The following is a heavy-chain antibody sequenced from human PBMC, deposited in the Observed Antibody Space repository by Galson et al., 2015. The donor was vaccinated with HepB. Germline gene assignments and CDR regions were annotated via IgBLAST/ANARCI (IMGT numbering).Heavy chain of an antibody. CDR2: IYYSGST. J-gene: IGHJ4*02. CDR1: GGSISSSSYY. D-gene: IGHD5-18*01. CDR3: ARPIQLWLGFDY. Sequence: SETLSLTCTVSGGSISSSSYYWGWIRQPPGKGLEWIGSIYYSGSTYYNPSLKSRVTISVDTSKNQFSLKLSSVTAADTAVYYCARPIQLWLGFDYWGQGTLVTVSS. V-gene: IGHV4-39*07.